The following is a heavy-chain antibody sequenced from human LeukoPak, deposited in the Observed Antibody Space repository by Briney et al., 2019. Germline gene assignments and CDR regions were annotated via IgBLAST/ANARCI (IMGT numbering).Heavy chain of an antibody. CDR1: GYSFTSYW. CDR3: ARQRRSSGGPNDY. Sequence: GESLKISCKGSGYSFTSYWIAWVRQMPGKGLEWMGIIYPDDPDTRYSPSFQGQVTITADKSISTAYLQWSSLKASDNAMYYCARQRRSSGGPNDYWGQGTLVTVSS. D-gene: IGHD6-19*01. CDR2: IYPDDPDT. J-gene: IGHJ4*02. V-gene: IGHV5-51*01.